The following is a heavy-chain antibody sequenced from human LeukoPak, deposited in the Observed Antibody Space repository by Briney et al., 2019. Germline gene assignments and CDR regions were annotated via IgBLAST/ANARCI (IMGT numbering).Heavy chain of an antibody. V-gene: IGHV3-33*08. CDR3: AKRRRDGYNYLDY. CDR1: GFTFSSYS. J-gene: IGHJ4*02. Sequence: GGSLRLSCAASGFTFSSYSMNWVRQAPGKGLEWVAVIWYDGSNKYYADSVKGRFTISRDNSKNTLYLQMNSLRAEDTAVYYCAKRRRDGYNYLDYWGQGTLVTVSS. CDR2: IWYDGSNK. D-gene: IGHD5-24*01.